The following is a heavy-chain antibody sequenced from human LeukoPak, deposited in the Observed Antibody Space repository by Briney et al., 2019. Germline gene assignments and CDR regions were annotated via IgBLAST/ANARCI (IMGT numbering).Heavy chain of an antibody. CDR3: ARDSSSSGTIDY. D-gene: IGHD6-6*01. J-gene: IGHJ4*02. CDR1: GGFISSGGYY. Sequence: SETLSLTCTVSGGFISSGGYYWSWIRQPPGKGLEWIGYIYHSGSTYYNPSLKSRVTISVDRSKNQFSLKLSSVTAADTAVYYCARDSSSSGTIDYWGQGTLVTVSS. V-gene: IGHV4-30-2*01. CDR2: IYHSGST.